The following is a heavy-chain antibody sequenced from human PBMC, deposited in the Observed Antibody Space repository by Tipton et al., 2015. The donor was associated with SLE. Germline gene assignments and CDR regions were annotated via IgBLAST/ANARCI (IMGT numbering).Heavy chain of an antibody. Sequence: TLSLTCAVYGGSFSGYYWSWIRQPPGKGLEWIGEINHSGSTNYNPSLKSRVTISLDTSKNQFSLKLTSVTAADTAVYFCAREWADDAFDIWGRGTRVTVSS. CDR2: INHSGST. CDR3: AREWADDAFDI. J-gene: IGHJ3*02. D-gene: IGHD2-8*01. CDR1: GGSFSGYY. V-gene: IGHV4-34*01.